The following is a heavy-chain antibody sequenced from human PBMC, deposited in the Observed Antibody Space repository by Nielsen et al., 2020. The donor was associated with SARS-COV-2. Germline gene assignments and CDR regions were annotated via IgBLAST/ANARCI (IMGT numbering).Heavy chain of an antibody. CDR1: GFTFSSYA. Sequence: GGSLRLSCAASGFTFSSYAMSWVRQAPGKGLEWVSAISGSGGSTYYADSVKGRFTISRDNSKNTLYLQMNSLRAEDTAVYYCAKGSSSWWYYFDYWGQETLVTVSS. D-gene: IGHD6-13*01. CDR3: AKGSSSWWYYFDY. V-gene: IGHV3-23*01. J-gene: IGHJ4*02. CDR2: ISGSGGST.